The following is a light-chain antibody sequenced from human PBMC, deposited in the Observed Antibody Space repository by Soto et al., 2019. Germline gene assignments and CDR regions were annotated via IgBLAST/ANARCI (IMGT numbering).Light chain of an antibody. J-gene: IGLJ2*01. CDR3: GSYASATLI. Sequence: QAASVSGSPGQSITISCTGTSSDIGAYDYVSWFQQYSGKAPTLIIYEVRFRPSGVSSRFSGSKSGNMASLTISGLQTEDEADYYCGSYASATLIFGGGTKLTVL. V-gene: IGLV2-14*03. CDR1: SSDIGAYDY. CDR2: EVR.